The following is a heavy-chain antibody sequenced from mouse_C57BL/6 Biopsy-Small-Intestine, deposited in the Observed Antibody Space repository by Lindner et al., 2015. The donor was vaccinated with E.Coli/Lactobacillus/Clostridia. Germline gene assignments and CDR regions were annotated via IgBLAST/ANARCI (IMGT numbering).Heavy chain of an antibody. Sequence: VQLQESGADLVKPGASVKLSCTASGFNIEDYYMHWVKQKTEQGLEWIGRIGPGDDESKYAPKFQDKATITADTSSNTAYLQLSSLTSEDTAVYYCAREFITTVGYYFDYWGPRHHSHSFL. J-gene: IGHJ2*01. CDR1: GFNIEDYY. CDR2: IGPGDDES. V-gene: IGHV14-2*01. D-gene: IGHD1-1*01. CDR3: AREFITTVGYYFDY.